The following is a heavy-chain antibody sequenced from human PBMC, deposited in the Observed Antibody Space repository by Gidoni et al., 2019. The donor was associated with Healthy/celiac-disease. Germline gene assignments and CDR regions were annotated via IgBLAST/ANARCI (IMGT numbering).Heavy chain of an antibody. CDR2: IWYDGSNK. V-gene: IGHV3-33*01. CDR3: ERGGTMALVVVYDAFDI. D-gene: IGHD2-15*01. J-gene: IGHJ3*02. CDR1: GFTFISYG. Sequence: QVHLLESGGCLVHPWRSLRLSCAASGFTFISYGMHWVRQAPGKGLEWVAVIWYDGSNKYYADSVKGRFTISRENSKNTLYLQMNSLRAEDTAVYYCERGGTMALVVVYDAFDIWGQGTMVTVSS.